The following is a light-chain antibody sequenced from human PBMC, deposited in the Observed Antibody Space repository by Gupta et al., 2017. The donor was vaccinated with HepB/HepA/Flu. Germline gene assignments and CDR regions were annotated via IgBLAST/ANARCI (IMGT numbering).Light chain of an antibody. Sequence: SYVLTHPPSVALAPRETARTAGGGDNIEIYSVHWYQQKPGQAPVLVVYDDSDRPSGILERFSGSNSGNTATLTINRVDAGDEADYYCQVWHTASDHILFGGGTKLTVL. V-gene: IGLV3-21*02. CDR3: QVWHTASDHIL. CDR2: DDS. CDR1: NIEIYS. J-gene: IGLJ2*01.